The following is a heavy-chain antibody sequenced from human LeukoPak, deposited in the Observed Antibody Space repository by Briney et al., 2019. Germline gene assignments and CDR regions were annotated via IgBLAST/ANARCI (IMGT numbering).Heavy chain of an antibody. V-gene: IGHV1-69*13. CDR2: IIPFFDPP. CDR3: ARASAGSGSYTQHYYMDV. CDR1: GGTFGNYA. Sequence: ASVTVSFKSSGGTFGNYAISWVRQAPGQGLEWMGGIIPFFDPPNYADKFQGRVTIAADESTSTAYMELSSLESEDTAVYYCARASAGSGSYTQHYYMDVWGKGTTVTVSS. J-gene: IGHJ6*03. D-gene: IGHD3-10*01.